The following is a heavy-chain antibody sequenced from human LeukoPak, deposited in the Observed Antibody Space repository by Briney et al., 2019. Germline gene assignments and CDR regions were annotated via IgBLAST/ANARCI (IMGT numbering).Heavy chain of an antibody. D-gene: IGHD3-22*01. J-gene: IGHJ2*01. V-gene: IGHV3-15*01. CDR2: IKSKTDGGTT. CDR1: GFTFSNAW. CDR3: ARDRTATEDSYYYDSSGYYINWYFDL. Sequence: GGSLRLPCAASGFTFSNAWMSWVRQAPGKGLEWVGRIKSKTDGGTTDYPAPVKGRFTISRDDSKNTLYLQMNSLRAEDTAVYYCARDRTATEDSYYYDSSGYYINWYFDLWGRGTLVTVSS.